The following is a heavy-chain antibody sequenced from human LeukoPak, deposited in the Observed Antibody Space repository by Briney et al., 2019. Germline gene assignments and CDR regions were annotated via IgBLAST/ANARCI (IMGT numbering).Heavy chain of an antibody. J-gene: IGHJ3*02. Sequence: SVKVSCKASGGTFSSYAISWVRQAPGQGLEWMGGIIPIFGTANYAQKFQGRVTITADESTSTAYMELSSLRSEDTAVYYCARGARRGIEDIVVVPAAARGAFDIWGQGTMVTVSS. CDR2: IIPIFGTA. V-gene: IGHV1-69*01. CDR3: ARGARRGIEDIVVVPAAARGAFDI. D-gene: IGHD2-2*01. CDR1: GGTFSSYA.